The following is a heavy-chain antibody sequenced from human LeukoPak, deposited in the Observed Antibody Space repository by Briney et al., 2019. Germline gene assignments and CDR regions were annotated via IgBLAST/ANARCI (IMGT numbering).Heavy chain of an antibody. D-gene: IGHD1-26*01. CDR2: ISGSGGST. J-gene: IGHJ4*02. CDR3: AKISGSYYEGSRYFDY. V-gene: IGHV3-23*01. CDR1: GFTFSSYA. Sequence: GGSLRLSCAASGFTFSSYAMSWVRQAPGKGLEWVSAISGSGGSTYYADSVKGRFTISRDNSKNTLYLQMNSLRAEDTAVYYCAKISGSYYEGSRYFDYWGQGTLVTVSS.